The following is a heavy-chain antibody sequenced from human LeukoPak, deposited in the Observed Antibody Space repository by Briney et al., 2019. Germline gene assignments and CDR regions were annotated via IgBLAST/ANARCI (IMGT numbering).Heavy chain of an antibody. J-gene: IGHJ4*02. CDR2: IYYSGST. D-gene: IGHD6-13*01. CDR3: ARLCWGSSSCGLGDY. CDR1: GGSISSSSYY. V-gene: IGHV4-39*01. Sequence: SETLSLTCTVSGGSISSSSYYWGWIRQPPGKGLEWIGSIYYSGSTYYNPSLESRVTISVDTSKNQFSLKLSSVTAADTAVYYCARLCWGSSSCGLGDYWGQGTLVTVSS.